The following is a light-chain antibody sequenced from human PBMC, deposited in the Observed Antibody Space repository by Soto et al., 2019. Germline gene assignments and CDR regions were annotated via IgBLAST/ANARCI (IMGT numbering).Light chain of an antibody. Sequence: DIVMTQSPDSLAVSLGERATINCKSSQSVLYSSNKKNYLAWYQQKSGQPPKLIIYWASTRESGVPDRFSGSGSATDFTLTISSLQAEDVAVYSCQQYYSLPINFGQGTRLPIK. CDR2: WAS. V-gene: IGKV4-1*01. CDR1: QSVLYSSNKKNY. J-gene: IGKJ5*01. CDR3: QQYYSLPIN.